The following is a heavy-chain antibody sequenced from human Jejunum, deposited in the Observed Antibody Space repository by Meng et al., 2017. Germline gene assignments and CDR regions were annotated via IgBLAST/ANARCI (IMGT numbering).Heavy chain of an antibody. CDR2: INPNSGDT. CDR1: GYTFIDHF. CDR3: ARQGRPGGGSGPTFDY. D-gene: IGHD3-10*01. J-gene: IGHJ4*02. V-gene: IGHV1-2*06. Sequence: HVERVQSGAEVKKPGASVEVHCKASGYTFIDHFMHWVRQAPGQGLEWMGRINPNSGDTDLAQKFLDRVTMTRDTSITTAYMELSSLTSDDTAVYFCARQGRPGGGSGPTFDYWGQGSLVTVSS.